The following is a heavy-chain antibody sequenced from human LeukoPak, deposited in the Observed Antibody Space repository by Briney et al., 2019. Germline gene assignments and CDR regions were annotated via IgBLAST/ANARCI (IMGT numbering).Heavy chain of an antibody. CDR3: ARDTSVGSGMQY. Sequence: KTSGTLSLTCSVSGGPLSTYTWSWVRQSPGKGLEWIGYIYHGGTTNYSPSLKSRATISAHTARNQFSLRLRSVTAADTAIYYCARDTSVGSGMQYWGQGTLVSVSS. V-gene: IGHV4-59*01. J-gene: IGHJ4*02. CDR2: IYHGGTT. D-gene: IGHD3-10*01. CDR1: GGPLSTYT.